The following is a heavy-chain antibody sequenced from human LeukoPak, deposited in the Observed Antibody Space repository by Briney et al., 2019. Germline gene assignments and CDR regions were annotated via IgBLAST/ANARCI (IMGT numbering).Heavy chain of an antibody. V-gene: IGHV4-39*02. Sequence: SETLSLTCTVSGDSISSSNSYWGWIRPPPGKGLEWIGSIYYSGNTYYNASLKSRVTISVDTSKNQFSLKLSSVTAADTAVYYCARDLSNHDYYYYMDVWGKGTTVTVSS. J-gene: IGHJ6*03. CDR1: GDSISSSNSY. CDR3: ARDLSNHDYYYYMDV. CDR2: IYYSGNT. D-gene: IGHD1-14*01.